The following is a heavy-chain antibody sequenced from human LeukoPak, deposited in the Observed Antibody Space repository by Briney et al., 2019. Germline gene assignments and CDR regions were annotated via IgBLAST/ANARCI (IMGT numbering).Heavy chain of an antibody. Sequence: SVKVSFKASGGTFISYAISWVRQAPGQGLEWMGGIIPIFGTANYAQKFQGRVTITADESTSTAYMELSSLRSEDTAVYYCARQVDVKYCSSTSCYVWDWFDPWGQGTLVTVSS. V-gene: IGHV1-69*01. CDR2: IIPIFGTA. J-gene: IGHJ5*02. D-gene: IGHD2-2*01. CDR1: GGTFISYA. CDR3: ARQVDVKYCSSTSCYVWDWFDP.